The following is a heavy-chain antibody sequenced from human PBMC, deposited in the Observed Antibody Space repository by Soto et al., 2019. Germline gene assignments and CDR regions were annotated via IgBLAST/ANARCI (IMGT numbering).Heavy chain of an antibody. CDR3: ASTAIPHLSYYMDV. CDR2: INHSGST. J-gene: IGHJ6*03. CDR1: GGSFSGYY. V-gene: IGHV4-34*01. D-gene: IGHD2-21*02. Sequence: QVQLQQWGAGLLKPSETLSLTCAVYGGSFSGYYWSWIRQPPGKGLEWIGEINHSGSTNYNPSLRSRVTISVDTSKNQFSLKLSSVTAADTAVYCCASTAIPHLSYYMDVWGKGTTVTVSS.